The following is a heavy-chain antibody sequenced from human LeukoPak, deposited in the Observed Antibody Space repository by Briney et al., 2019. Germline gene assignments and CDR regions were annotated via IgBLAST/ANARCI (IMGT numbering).Heavy chain of an antibody. Sequence: PGGSLRLSCAASGFTVSNNYMTWVRQAPGKGLEWVANIKQDGSEKYYVDSVKGRFSISRDNAKNSLYLQMNSLRAEDTAVYSCARGQVFDYWGQGTLVTVSS. CDR3: ARGQVFDY. CDR1: GFTVSNNY. CDR2: IKQDGSEK. V-gene: IGHV3-7*01. J-gene: IGHJ4*02.